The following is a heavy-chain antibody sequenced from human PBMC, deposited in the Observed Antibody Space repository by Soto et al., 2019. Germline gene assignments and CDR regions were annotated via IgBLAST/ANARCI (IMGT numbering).Heavy chain of an antibody. J-gene: IGHJ3*02. D-gene: IGHD2-21*01. CDR1: GDSVSSTTYY. CDR2: IYYTGST. Sequence: QVQLQESGPGLVKPSETLSLTCTVSGDSVSSTTYYWSWIRQPPGKGLEWIGFIYYTGSTPYNPSLTSPVTISRDTSKNRFSLKLSSVTAADTAVYYCAKYRGDTKLAFDIWGQGTMVTVSS. CDR3: AKYRGDTKLAFDI. V-gene: IGHV4-61*01.